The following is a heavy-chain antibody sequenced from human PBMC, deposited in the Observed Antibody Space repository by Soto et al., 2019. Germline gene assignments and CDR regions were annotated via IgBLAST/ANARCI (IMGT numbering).Heavy chain of an antibody. Sequence: QVQLVQSGAEVKKPGASVKVSCKASGYTFTSYAMHWVRQAPGQRLEWMGWINAGNGNTKYSQKFQGRVTITRDTSASTAYMELSSLRSEDTALYYCASSYYGSGNPNDYYYGMDVWGQGNTVTVSS. CDR1: GYTFTSYA. D-gene: IGHD3-10*01. CDR3: ASSYYGSGNPNDYYYGMDV. J-gene: IGHJ6*02. CDR2: INAGNGNT. V-gene: IGHV1-3*01.